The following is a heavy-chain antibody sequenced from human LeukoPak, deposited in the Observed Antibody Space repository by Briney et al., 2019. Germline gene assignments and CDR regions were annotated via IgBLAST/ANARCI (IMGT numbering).Heavy chain of an antibody. D-gene: IGHD3-10*01. V-gene: IGHV3-21*01. CDR3: ARVSGTFGELY. CDR1: GFTFSSYS. CDR2: ISTSSSYI. Sequence: GGSLRLSCAASGFTFSSYSMNWVRQAPGEGLEWVSSISTSSSYIYYADSVKGRFTISRDNAKNSLYLQMNSLRAEDTAVYYCARVSGTFGELYWGQGTLVTVSS. J-gene: IGHJ4*02.